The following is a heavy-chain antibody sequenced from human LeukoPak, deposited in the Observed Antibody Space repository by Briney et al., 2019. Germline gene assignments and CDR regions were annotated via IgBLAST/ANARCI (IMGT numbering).Heavy chain of an antibody. CDR1: GYTFTDHD. D-gene: IGHD3-9*01. CDR3: ARNPLQFFDWLLSGVDALDF. V-gene: IGHV1-8*01. J-gene: IGHJ3*01. CDR2: MNPNSGNT. Sequence: ASVKVSCKASGYTFTDHDINWVRQATGQGLEWMGGMNPNSGNTGYAQKFQGRVTMTRDTSETTAYMELTSLRSEDTAVYYCARNPLQFFDWLLSGVDALDFWGQGTLVIVSS.